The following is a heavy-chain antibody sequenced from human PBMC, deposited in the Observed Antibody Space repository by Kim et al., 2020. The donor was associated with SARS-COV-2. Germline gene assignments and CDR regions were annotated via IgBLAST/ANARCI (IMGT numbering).Heavy chain of an antibody. CDR3: AREGPSYYYYGMDV. Sequence: NTSIKKRRTISVDKYKNQFALKLSSVTAADTAVYYCAREGPSYYYYGMDVWGQGTTVTVSS. V-gene: IGHV4-31*02. J-gene: IGHJ6*02.